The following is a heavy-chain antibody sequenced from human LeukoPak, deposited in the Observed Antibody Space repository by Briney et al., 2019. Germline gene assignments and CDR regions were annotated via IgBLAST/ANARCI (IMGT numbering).Heavy chain of an antibody. CDR2: IWYDGSNK. CDR1: GFTFSSYG. D-gene: IGHD1-26*01. CDR3: ARGGQSGSRDGWDV. J-gene: IGHJ6*02. Sequence: PGGSLRLSCAASGFTFSSYGMHWVRQAPGKGLEWVAVIWYDGSNKYYADSVKGRFTISRDNSKNTLYLQMNSLRAEDMAVYYCARGGQSGSRDGWDVWGQGTTVTVSS. V-gene: IGHV3-33*01.